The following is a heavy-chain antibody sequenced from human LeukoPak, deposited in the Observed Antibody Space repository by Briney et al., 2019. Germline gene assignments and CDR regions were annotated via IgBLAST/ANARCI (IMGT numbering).Heavy chain of an antibody. Sequence: GGALRLSCSASVFTFSSYAMHWGRQAPGKGLEYVSAISSNGGSTYYADSVKGRFTSSRDNSKNTRDLQMSSRRAEDTAVCYDVKGADRGYSYGDYFGYWGQGHLVTVSS. J-gene: IGHJ4*02. CDR3: VKGADRGYSYGDYFGY. D-gene: IGHD5-18*01. CDR2: ISSNGGST. V-gene: IGHV3-64D*06. CDR1: VFTFSSYA.